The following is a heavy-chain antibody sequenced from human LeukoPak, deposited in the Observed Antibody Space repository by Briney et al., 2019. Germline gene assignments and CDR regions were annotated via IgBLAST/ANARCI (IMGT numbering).Heavy chain of an antibody. CDR1: GFTVSSNY. J-gene: IGHJ4*02. V-gene: IGHV3-23*01. CDR2: ISGSGGST. CDR3: AKDSIPAATPPAPFDY. D-gene: IGHD2-2*01. Sequence: GGSLRLSYAASGFTVSSNYMSWVRQAPGKGLEWVSAISGSGGSTYYADSVKGRFTISRDNSKNTLYLQMNSLRAEDTAVYYCAKDSIPAATPPAPFDYWGQGTLVTVSS.